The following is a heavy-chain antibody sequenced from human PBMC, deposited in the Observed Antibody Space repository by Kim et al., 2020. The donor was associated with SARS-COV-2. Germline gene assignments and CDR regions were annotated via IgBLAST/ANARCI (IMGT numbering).Heavy chain of an antibody. CDR3: ARDMIVVVIKYPQGAFDI. CDR2: ISSSSSYI. J-gene: IGHJ3*02. Sequence: GGSLRLSCAASGFTFSSYSMNWVRQAPGKGLEWVSSISSSSSYIYYAGSVKGRFTISRDNAKNSLYLQMNSLRAEDTAVYYCARDMIVVVIKYPQGAFDIWGQGTMVTVSS. D-gene: IGHD3-22*01. V-gene: IGHV3-21*01. CDR1: GFTFSSYS.